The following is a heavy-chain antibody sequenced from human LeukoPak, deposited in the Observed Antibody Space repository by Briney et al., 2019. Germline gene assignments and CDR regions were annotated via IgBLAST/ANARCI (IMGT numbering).Heavy chain of an antibody. CDR3: ARELFRTNYYDSSGYYYPLRY. V-gene: IGHV1-69*06. CDR2: IIPIFGTA. Sequence: ASVKVSCKASGGTFSSYAISWVRQAPGQGLEWMGGIIPIFGTANYAQKFQGRVTITADKSTSTAYMELSSLRSEDTAVYYCARELFRTNYYDSSGYYYPLRYWGQGTLVTVSS. CDR1: GGTFSSYA. J-gene: IGHJ4*02. D-gene: IGHD3-22*01.